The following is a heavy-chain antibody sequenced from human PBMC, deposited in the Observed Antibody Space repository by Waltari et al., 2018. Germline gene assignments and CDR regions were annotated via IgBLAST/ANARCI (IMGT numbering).Heavy chain of an antibody. CDR2: IRTEADGGTT. D-gene: IGHD3-22*01. J-gene: IGHJ4*02. CDR3: TTASPYYYDVSGYHGGNFDY. CDR1: GFTFSNAY. V-gene: IGHV3-15*02. Sequence: QLVESGGTSIEPGGSLRLSCAASGFTFSNAYMNWVRQAPGRGLEWIARIRTEADGGTTYSAAHVKGRFTISRDDSEKMLYLEMRSLKVEDTGVYFCTTASPYYYDVSGYHGGNFDYWGQGTLVTVSS.